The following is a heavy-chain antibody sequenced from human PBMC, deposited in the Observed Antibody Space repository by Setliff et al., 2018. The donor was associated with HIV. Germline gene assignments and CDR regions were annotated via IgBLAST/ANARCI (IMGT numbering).Heavy chain of an antibody. D-gene: IGHD3-16*01. Sequence: GGSLRLSCAASGFTFSRYWMSWVRQAPGKGLEWVANVKQDGSEKFYVDSVKGRFTISRDNAKNSLYLQMNSLRAEDTAVYFCAKDIGGGWGAFDIWGQGTMVTVSS. CDR1: GFTFSRYW. V-gene: IGHV3-7*03. CDR2: VKQDGSEK. CDR3: AKDIGGGWGAFDI. J-gene: IGHJ3*02.